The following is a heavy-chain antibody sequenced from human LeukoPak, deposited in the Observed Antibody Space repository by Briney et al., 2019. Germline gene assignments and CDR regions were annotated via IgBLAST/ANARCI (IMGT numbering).Heavy chain of an antibody. CDR2: INHSGST. J-gene: IGHJ6*02. CDR1: GGSFSGYY. Sequence: SETLSLTCAVYGGSFSGYYWSWIRQPPGKGLEWIGEINHSGSTNYNPSLKSRVTISVDTSKNQFSLKLSSVTAADTAVYYCARGKLTMVRGVISYGMEVWGQGTTVTVSS. CDR3: ARGKLTMVRGVISYGMEV. V-gene: IGHV4-34*01. D-gene: IGHD3-10*01.